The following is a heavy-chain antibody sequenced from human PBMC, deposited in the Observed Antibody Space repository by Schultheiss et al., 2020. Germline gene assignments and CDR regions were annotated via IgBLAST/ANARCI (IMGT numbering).Heavy chain of an antibody. CDR3: ARDRYYGGDFDN. J-gene: IGHJ4*02. V-gene: IGHV3-23*01. CDR2: ISGSGGST. D-gene: IGHD4-17*01. CDR1: GFTFSSYA. Sequence: GGSLRLSCAASGFTFSSYAMSWVRQAPGKGLEWVSAISGSGGSTYYADSVKGRFTISRDNSKNTLYLQMNSLRAEDTAVYYCARDRYYGGDFDNWGQGTLVTVSS.